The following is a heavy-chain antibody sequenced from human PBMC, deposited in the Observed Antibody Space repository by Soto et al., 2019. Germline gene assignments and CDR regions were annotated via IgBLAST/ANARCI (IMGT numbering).Heavy chain of an antibody. CDR3: ARENTYRSHSGSGRTGSNYMDV. CDR2: VWSDGSDQ. Sequence: QVQLVESGGGVVQSGGSLRVSCAASGFTFSRHGMHWVRQAPGKGLEWVAVVWSDGSDQRYADSVRGRFTISRDNSKNTLSLQMNSLRDEDTAVYYCARENTYRSHSGSGRTGSNYMDVWGKGTTVSVSS. D-gene: IGHD3-10*01. V-gene: IGHV3-33*01. CDR1: GFTFSRHG. J-gene: IGHJ6*03.